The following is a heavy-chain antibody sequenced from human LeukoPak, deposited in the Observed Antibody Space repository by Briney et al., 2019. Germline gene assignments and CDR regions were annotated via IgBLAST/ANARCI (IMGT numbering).Heavy chain of an antibody. CDR2: IWYDGSNK. CDR1: GLTFSSHW. CDR3: ARGPYCSSTSCYSNWFDP. J-gene: IGHJ5*02. Sequence: PGGSLRLSCAASGLTFSSHWMHWVRQAPGKGLERVAVIWYDGSNKYYADSVKGRFTISRDNSKNTLYLQMNSLRAEDTAVYYCARGPYCSSTSCYSNWFDPWGQGTLVTVSS. V-gene: IGHV3-33*08. D-gene: IGHD2-2*01.